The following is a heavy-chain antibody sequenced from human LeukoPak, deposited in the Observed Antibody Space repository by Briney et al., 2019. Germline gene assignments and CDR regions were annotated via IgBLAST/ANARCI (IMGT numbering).Heavy chain of an antibody. D-gene: IGHD3-22*01. CDR1: GGSFSGYY. CDR3: ARAARWGDSSGYSDY. V-gene: IGHV4-34*01. CDR2: INHSGST. J-gene: IGHJ4*02. Sequence: PSETLSLTCAVYGGSFSGYYWRWIRQPPGKGLEWIGEINHSGSTNYNPSLKSRVTISVDTSKNQFSLKLSSVTAADTAVYYCARAARWGDSSGYSDYWGQGTLVTVSS.